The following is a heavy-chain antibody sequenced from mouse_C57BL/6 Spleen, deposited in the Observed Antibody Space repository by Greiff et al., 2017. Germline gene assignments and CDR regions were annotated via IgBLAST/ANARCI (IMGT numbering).Heavy chain of an antibody. CDR2: ILPGSGST. Sequence: VQLQQSGAELMKPGASVKLSCKATGYTFTGYWIEWVKQRPGHGLEWIGEILPGSGSTNYNEKFEGKATFTADTSSNTAYMQLSSLTTEDSAIYYCARDAYYYGSSLYYFDYWGQGTTLTVSS. CDR1: GYTFTGYW. J-gene: IGHJ2*01. V-gene: IGHV1-9*01. D-gene: IGHD1-1*01. CDR3: ARDAYYYGSSLYYFDY.